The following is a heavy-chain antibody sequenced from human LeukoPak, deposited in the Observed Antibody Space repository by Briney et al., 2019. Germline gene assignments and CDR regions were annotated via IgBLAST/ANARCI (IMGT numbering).Heavy chain of an antibody. D-gene: IGHD1-26*01. CDR1: GFTFSDYY. V-gene: IGHV3-11*01. J-gene: IGHJ4*02. CDR2: ISSSGSTT. Sequence: GGSLRLSCAASGFTFSDYYMTWIRQAPGKGLEWVSYISSSGSTTHYADSVKGRFTISRDNAKNSLYLQMNSLRAEDTALYYCAKDSGSYLDYWGQGTLVTVSS. CDR3: AKDSGSYLDY.